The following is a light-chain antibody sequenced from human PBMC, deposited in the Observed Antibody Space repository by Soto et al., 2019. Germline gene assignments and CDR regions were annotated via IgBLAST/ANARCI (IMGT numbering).Light chain of an antibody. J-gene: IGLJ1*01. Sequence: QSVLTQPPSASGSPGQSITISCTGTSSDVGGYNFVSWYQQHPGKAPKLMIYEVSKRPSGVPDRFSGSKSGNTASLTVSGLQPEDEADYYCSSYAGSNICRVFGTGTKVTVL. CDR3: SSYAGSNICRV. CDR1: SSDVGGYNF. CDR2: EVS. V-gene: IGLV2-8*01.